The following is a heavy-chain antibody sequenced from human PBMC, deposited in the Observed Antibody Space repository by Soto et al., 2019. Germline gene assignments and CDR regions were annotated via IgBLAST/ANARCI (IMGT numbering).Heavy chain of an antibody. CDR3: ARMDSDYNYYGSDV. V-gene: IGHV2-26*01. J-gene: IGHJ6*02. D-gene: IGHD4-4*01. CDR1: GFSLTKGRMG. Sequence: ASGPTLVNPTETLTLTCSVSGFSLTKGRMGVSWIRQPPGKALEWLAHFFSDAERSYSTSMQSRLNMYKDSSGSQVVLTMTNMAPADTATYFCARMDSDYNYYGSDVWGHGIAVTVSS. CDR2: FFSDAER.